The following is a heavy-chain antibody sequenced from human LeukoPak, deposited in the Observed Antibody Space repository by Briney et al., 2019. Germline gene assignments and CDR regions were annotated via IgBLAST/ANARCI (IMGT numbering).Heavy chain of an antibody. CDR2: INTDGSST. V-gene: IGHV3-74*01. D-gene: IGHD1-1*01. CDR1: GFTFSNYW. J-gene: IGHJ4*02. Sequence: GGSLRLSCAASGFTFSNYWMHWVRQAPGKGLVWVSRINTDGSSTTYADSVKGRFTISRDDAKNTLYLQMNSLSAEDTAVYYCARDHNYAFDNWGQGTLVTVSS. CDR3: ARDHNYAFDN.